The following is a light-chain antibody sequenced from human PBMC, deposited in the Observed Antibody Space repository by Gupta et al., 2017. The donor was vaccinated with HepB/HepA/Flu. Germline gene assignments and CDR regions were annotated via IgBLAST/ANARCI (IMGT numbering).Light chain of an antibody. CDR1: KSIVGGYNY. Sequence: SALTPPRSAEGSHGRSLTIACTGTKSIVGGYNYVSWYQHHPGEAPRLIIYDVTKRPSGVPVRFSASKSGNTASLTISGRKEEEEADYYCCSDEGSDHLVFGGGTKLTVL. CDR2: DVT. CDR3: CSDEGSDHLV. J-gene: IGLJ2*01. V-gene: IGLV2-11*01.